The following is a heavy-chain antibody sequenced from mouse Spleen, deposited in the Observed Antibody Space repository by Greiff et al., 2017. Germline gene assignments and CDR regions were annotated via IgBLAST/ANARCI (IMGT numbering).Heavy chain of an antibody. Sequence: MLVGSEGGLVRPGSSMKLSCPPSGFPFSDYYMAWVRQVPEKGLEWVANINYDGSSTYYLDSLKSRFIISRDNAKNILYLQMSSLKSEDTATYYCARVDGYYAWFAYWGQGTLVTVSA. CDR3: ARVDGYYAWFAY. V-gene: IGHV5-16*01. CDR1: GFPFSDYY. J-gene: IGHJ3*01. D-gene: IGHD2-3*01. CDR2: INYDGSST.